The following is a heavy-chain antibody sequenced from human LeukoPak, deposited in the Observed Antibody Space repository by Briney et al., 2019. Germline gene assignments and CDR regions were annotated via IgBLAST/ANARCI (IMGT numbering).Heavy chain of an antibody. CDR1: GFTFSSYA. CDR2: ISGSGGST. V-gene: IGHV3-23*01. Sequence: TGGSLRLSCAASGFTFSSYAMSWVRQAPGKGLEWVSAISGSGGSTYYADSVKARFTISRDNAKTSLYLQMNNLRADDTAVYYCARARYHYDNTGHSYWYFDLWGRGTLVTVSS. CDR3: ARARYHYDNTGHSYWYFDL. J-gene: IGHJ2*01. D-gene: IGHD3-9*01.